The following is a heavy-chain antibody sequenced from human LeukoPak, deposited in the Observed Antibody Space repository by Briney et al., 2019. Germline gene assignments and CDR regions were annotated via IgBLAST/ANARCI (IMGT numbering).Heavy chain of an antibody. CDR2: ITTSGSST. V-gene: IGHV3-11*03. CDR3: ARRSSGSSFDY. Sequence: GGSPRLSCAASGFTFSDYYMTWIRQAPGKGLEWVSYITTSGSSTNYADSVKGRFTISRDNAKNSLYLQMNSLRAEDTAVYYCARRSSGSSFDYWGQGTLVTVSS. CDR1: GFTFSDYY. J-gene: IGHJ4*02. D-gene: IGHD1-26*01.